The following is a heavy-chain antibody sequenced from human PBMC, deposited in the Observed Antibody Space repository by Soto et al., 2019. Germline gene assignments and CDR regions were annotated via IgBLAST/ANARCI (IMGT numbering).Heavy chain of an antibody. Sequence: GGSLRLSCSASGFTFSSYDVHWVRQAPGKGLEFVAGISPNGGSTFYADSVKGRSTISRDNSKNTLYLQMSSLRPDDTALYYCVKLTDYWGQGTLVTVSS. V-gene: IGHV3-64D*06. CDR2: ISPNGGST. CDR3: VKLTDY. D-gene: IGHD3-9*01. CDR1: GFTFSSYD. J-gene: IGHJ4*02.